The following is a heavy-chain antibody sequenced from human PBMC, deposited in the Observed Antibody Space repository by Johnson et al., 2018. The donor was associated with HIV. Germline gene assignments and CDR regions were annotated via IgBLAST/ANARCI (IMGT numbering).Heavy chain of an antibody. Sequence: QVQLVESGGGVVQPGGSLRLSCAASGFTFSSYGMHWVRQAPGKGLEWVAFIRYDGSNKYYADSVKGRFTISRDNSKNTLYLQMNGLRAEDTAVYYCAKETPSSGGTFDIWGQGTMVTVSS. CDR3: AKETPSSGGTFDI. CDR1: GFTFSSYG. J-gene: IGHJ3*02. D-gene: IGHD6-25*01. V-gene: IGHV3-30*02. CDR2: IRYDGSNK.